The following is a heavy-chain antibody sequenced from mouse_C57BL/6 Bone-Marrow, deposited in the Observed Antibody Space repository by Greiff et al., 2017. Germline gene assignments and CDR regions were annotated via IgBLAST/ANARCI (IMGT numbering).Heavy chain of an antibody. CDR3: ARDYYGSHFGY. V-gene: IGHV1-54*01. D-gene: IGHD1-1*01. CDR1: GYAFTNYL. CDR2: INPGSGGT. Sequence: QVQLQQSGAELVRPGTSVKVSCKASGYAFTNYLIEWVKRRPGQGLEWIGVINPGSGGTNYNEKFKGKATLTADKSSSTAYMQLSSLTSEDSAVYVCARDYYGSHFGYWGQGTTLTVSS. J-gene: IGHJ2*01.